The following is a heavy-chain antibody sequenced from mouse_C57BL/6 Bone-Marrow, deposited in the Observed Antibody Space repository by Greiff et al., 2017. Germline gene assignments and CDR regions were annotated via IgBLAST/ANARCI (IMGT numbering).Heavy chain of an antibody. V-gene: IGHV2-5*01. CDR1: GFSLTSYG. CDR3: AKNIREDYYGSSYYAMDY. J-gene: IGHJ4*01. Sequence: VQLQQSGPGLVQPSQSLSITCTVSGFSLTSYGVHWVRQSPGKGLEWLGVIWRGGSTDYNAAFMSRLSITKDNSKSQVFFKMNSLQADDTAIYYCAKNIREDYYGSSYYAMDYWGQGTSVTVSS. D-gene: IGHD1-1*01. CDR2: IWRGGST.